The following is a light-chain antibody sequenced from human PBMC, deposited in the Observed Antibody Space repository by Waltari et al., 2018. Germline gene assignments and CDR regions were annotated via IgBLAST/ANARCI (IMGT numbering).Light chain of an antibody. CDR2: SAS. Sequence: DIQVTQSPSSLSGSLGDRISMSCRTSQSVSSSLSWYHQRPGEATKLLISSASRVQSGVPPRFSGSGSGTGFTLTISSLRPEDCGTYYCQQTYGFPVTFGGGTKV. V-gene: IGKV1-39*01. CDR3: QQTYGFPVT. CDR1: QSVSSS. J-gene: IGKJ4*01.